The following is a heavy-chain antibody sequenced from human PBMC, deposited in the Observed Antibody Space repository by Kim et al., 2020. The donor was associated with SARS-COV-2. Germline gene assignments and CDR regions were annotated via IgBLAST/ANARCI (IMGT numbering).Heavy chain of an antibody. V-gene: IGHV1-69*13. CDR1: GGTFSSYA. CDR3: ARDGGYSGYEGLDY. CDR2: IIPIFGTA. J-gene: IGHJ4*02. D-gene: IGHD5-12*01. Sequence: SVKVSCKASGGTFSSYAISWVRQAPGQGLEWMGGIIPIFGTANYAQKFQGRVTITADESTSTAYMALSSLGSEDTAVYYCARDGGYSGYEGLDYWGQGTLVTVSS.